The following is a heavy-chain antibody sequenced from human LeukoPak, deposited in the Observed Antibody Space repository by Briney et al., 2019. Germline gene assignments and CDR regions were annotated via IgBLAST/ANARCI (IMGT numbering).Heavy chain of an antibody. CDR3: ARDVTVVVVAAGFDY. D-gene: IGHD2-15*01. Sequence: GGSLRLSCAASGFTFSSYAMSWIRQAPGKGLEWVPYISSSGSTIYYADSVKGRFTISRDNAKNSLYLQMNSLRAEDTAVYYCARDVTVVVVAAGFDYWGQGTLVTVSS. CDR2: ISSSGSTI. V-gene: IGHV3-11*01. CDR1: GFTFSSYA. J-gene: IGHJ4*02.